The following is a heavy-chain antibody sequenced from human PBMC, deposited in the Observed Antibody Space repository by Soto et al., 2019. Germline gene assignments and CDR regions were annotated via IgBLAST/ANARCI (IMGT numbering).Heavy chain of an antibody. CDR1: GGTFSSYA. CDR2: IIPIFGTA. J-gene: IGHJ6*02. D-gene: IGHD6-6*01. V-gene: IGHV1-69*06. CDR3: ARDQSPPYSSSSIGYYGMDD. Sequence: QVQLVQSGAEVKKPGSSVKVSCKASGGTFSSYAISWVRQAPGQGLEWMGGIIPIFGTANYAQKFQGRVTITADKSTSTAYMELSSLRSEDTAVYYCARDQSPPYSSSSIGYYGMDDWGQGTTVTVSS.